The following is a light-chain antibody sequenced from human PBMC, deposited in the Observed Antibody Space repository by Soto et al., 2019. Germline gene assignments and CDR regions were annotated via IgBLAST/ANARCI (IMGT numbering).Light chain of an antibody. CDR3: MQSTQLPHT. CDR2: EVS. V-gene: IGKV2-30*01. CDR1: QSLVSIYGNTY. J-gene: IGKJ5*01. Sequence: DVVMTQSPLSLPVTLGQPASFSSRSSQSLVSIYGNTYLTWFHQKPGQSPQLLIYEVSTRVSGVPDRFSGSGSGTDFTLEISRVETDDVGIYYCMQSTQLPHTFGQGTRLENK.